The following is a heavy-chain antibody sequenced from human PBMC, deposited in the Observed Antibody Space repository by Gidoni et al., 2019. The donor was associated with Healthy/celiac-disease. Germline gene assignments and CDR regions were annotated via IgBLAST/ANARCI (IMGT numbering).Heavy chain of an antibody. Sequence: EVQLLESGGGLVQPGGSLRLSCAASGFTFSSYAMSWVGKGPGKGLEWVSASSGSGDSTYYADSVKGRFTISRDNSKNTLYLKMNSLRAEDTAVYYCAKLPPPGITGTTSGYWGQGTLVTVSS. D-gene: IGHD1-7*01. CDR1: GFTFSSYA. CDR2: SSGSGDST. CDR3: AKLPPPGITGTTSGY. J-gene: IGHJ4*02. V-gene: IGHV3-23*01.